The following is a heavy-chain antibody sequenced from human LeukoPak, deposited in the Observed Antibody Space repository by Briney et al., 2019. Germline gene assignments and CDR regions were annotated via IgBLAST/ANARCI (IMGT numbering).Heavy chain of an antibody. V-gene: IGHV1-69*05. CDR3: ARAQANYYDSSGYYYPLNY. J-gene: IGHJ4*02. D-gene: IGHD3-22*01. Sequence: SVKVSCKASGGTFSSYAISWVRQAPGQGLECMGRIIPIFGTANYAQKFQGRVTITTDESTSTAYMELSSLRSEDTAVYYCARAQANYYDSSGYYYPLNYWGQGTLVTVSS. CDR1: GGTFSSYA. CDR2: IIPIFGTA.